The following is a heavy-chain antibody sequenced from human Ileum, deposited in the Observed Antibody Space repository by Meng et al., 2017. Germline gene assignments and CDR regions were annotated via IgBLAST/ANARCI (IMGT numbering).Heavy chain of an antibody. CDR2: INHSGST. J-gene: IGHJ1*01. Sequence: QAQLQQWGAGLLKPSENLSHLCAVPGGAFDGYYRTWIRQSPGKGLEWIGEINHSGSTNFNPSLKSRVTMSVDTSKKQFSLNLTSVTAADTAMYYCVRGLLVPNAIRTEYFPLWGQGTLVTVSS. D-gene: IGHD2-2*02. CDR3: VRGLLVPNAIRTEYFPL. V-gene: IGHV4-34*01. CDR1: GGAFDGYY.